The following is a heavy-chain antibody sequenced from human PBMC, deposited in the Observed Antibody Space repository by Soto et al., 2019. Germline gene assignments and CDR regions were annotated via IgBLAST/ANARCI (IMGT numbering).Heavy chain of an antibody. Sequence: SVEVSCKASGATFISYTITSVRQAPGQGLEWMGRIIPILRIANYAQKYQGRVTITADKTTSTAYMELSSLRSEDTAVYYCARDKDKYYYGSGSYYNRQFYGMDVWGQGTTVTVSS. V-gene: IGHV1-69*04. CDR3: ARDKDKYYYGSGSYYNRQFYGMDV. J-gene: IGHJ6*02. CDR2: IIPILRIA. CDR1: GATFISYT. D-gene: IGHD3-10*01.